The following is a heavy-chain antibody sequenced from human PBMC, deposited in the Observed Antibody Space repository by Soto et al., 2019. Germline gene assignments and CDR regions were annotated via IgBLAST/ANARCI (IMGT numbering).Heavy chain of an antibody. CDR3: ARGGLLTDY. D-gene: IGHD6-19*01. J-gene: IGHJ4*02. Sequence: PSETLSLTCDLSGGYISSGRYSWSWIRQPPGKGLEWIGYISHSGSTYFNPSLKSRVTISVDRSKNQFSLKLSSVTAADTAVYYCARGGLLTDYWGQGTLVTVSS. CDR1: GGYISSGRYS. V-gene: IGHV4-30-2*01. CDR2: ISHSGST.